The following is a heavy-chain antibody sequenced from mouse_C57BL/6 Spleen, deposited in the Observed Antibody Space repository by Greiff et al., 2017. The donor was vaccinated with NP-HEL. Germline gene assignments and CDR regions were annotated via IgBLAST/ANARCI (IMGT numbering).Heavy chain of an antibody. D-gene: IGHD2-13*01. CDR3: ASVTVYWYFDV. V-gene: IGHV5-17*01. Sequence: EVNLVESGGGLVKPGGSLKLSCAASGFTFSDYGMHWVRQAPEKGLEWVAYISSGSSTIYYADKVKGRFTISRDNDKNTLFLQMTSLKSEDTAMYYCASVTVYWYFDVWGTGTTVTVSS. J-gene: IGHJ1*03. CDR2: ISSGSSTI. CDR1: GFTFSDYG.